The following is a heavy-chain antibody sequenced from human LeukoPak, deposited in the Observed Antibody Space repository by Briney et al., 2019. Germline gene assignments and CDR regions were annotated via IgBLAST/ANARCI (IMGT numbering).Heavy chain of an antibody. CDR2: IHHSGST. Sequence: PPGTLSLTCAVSGDSISSNYWWTWVRQPPGKGLEWIGEIHHSGSTNYSPSLKSRVTVSVDNSRNDFSLSLTSVSAADTAVYYCARGIPGYFGTSGYYYEYWGQGTLVTVSS. D-gene: IGHD3-22*01. CDR1: GDSISSNYW. CDR3: ARGIPGYFGTSGYYYEY. J-gene: IGHJ4*02. V-gene: IGHV4-4*03.